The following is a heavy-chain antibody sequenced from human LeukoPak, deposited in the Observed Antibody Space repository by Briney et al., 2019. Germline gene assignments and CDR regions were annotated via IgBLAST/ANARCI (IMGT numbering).Heavy chain of an antibody. Sequence: PGGSLRLSCAASGFTFDDYGMSWVRQAPGKGLEWVSGLSGLGYRTHYADSVRGRFIISRGNSKNSLFLQMNSLRVEDTAVYYCAKYGVGETYFGDYWGQGALVIVSS. J-gene: IGHJ4*02. D-gene: IGHD1-26*01. CDR1: GFTFDDYG. CDR2: LSGLGYRT. CDR3: AKYGVGETYFGDY. V-gene: IGHV3-23*01.